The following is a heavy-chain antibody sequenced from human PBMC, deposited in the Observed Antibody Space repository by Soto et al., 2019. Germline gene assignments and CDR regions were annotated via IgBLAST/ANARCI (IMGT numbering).Heavy chain of an antibody. Sequence: GPTLVNPTQTLTLTCTFSGFPLSTSGVGVGWIRQPPGKALEWLALIYWDDDKRYSPSLKSRLTITKDTSKNQVVLTMTNMDPVDTATYYCAHFIVVVVAAKGGEMFDPWGQGTLVAVSS. V-gene: IGHV2-5*02. D-gene: IGHD2-15*01. CDR1: GFPLSTSGVG. CDR3: AHFIVVVVAAKGGEMFDP. J-gene: IGHJ5*02. CDR2: IYWDDDK.